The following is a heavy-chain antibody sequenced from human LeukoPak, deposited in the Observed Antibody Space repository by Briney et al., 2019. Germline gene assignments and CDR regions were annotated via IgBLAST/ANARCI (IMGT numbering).Heavy chain of an antibody. Sequence: SQTLSLTCALSGDSVSNNAAAWNWIRQSPSRGLEWLGRTYYRSTWYNDYAVSVKSRITINPDTSKNHFSLQLNFVTPEDTAVYYCARQFANKYNFWGQGTLVTVSS. V-gene: IGHV6-1*01. CDR2: TYYRSTWYN. CDR3: ARQFANKYNF. J-gene: IGHJ4*02. CDR1: GDSVSNNAAA. D-gene: IGHD1-1*01.